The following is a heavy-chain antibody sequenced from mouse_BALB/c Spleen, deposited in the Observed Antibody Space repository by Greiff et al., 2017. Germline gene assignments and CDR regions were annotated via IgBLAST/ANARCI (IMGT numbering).Heavy chain of an antibody. J-gene: IGHJ4*01. CDR2: INPYNDGT. V-gene: IGHV1-14*01. D-gene: IGHD4-1*01. CDR1: GYTFTSYV. CDR3: ASLGRDYYAMDY. Sequence: EVKLVESGPELVKPGASVKMSCKASGYTFTSYVMHWVKQKPGQGLEWIGYINPYNDGTKYNEKFKGKATLTSDKSSSTAYMELSSLTSEDSAVYYCASLGRDYYAMDYWGQGTSVTVSS.